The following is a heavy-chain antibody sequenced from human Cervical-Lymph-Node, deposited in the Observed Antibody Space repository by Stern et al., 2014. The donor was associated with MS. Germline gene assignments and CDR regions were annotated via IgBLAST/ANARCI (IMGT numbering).Heavy chain of an antibody. Sequence: QVQLVQSAAEVKKPGASVKVSCKSFGYTFTDYYFHLVRQAPGQGLEWMGRIYPKSGDSISAPKFQGRVIMTRDTSIRTLYLELNRLRPDDTAVYYCARGLGATAFDFWGQGTLVTVSS. CDR3: ARGLGATAFDF. J-gene: IGHJ4*02. CDR2: IYPKSGDS. CDR1: GYTFTDYY. D-gene: IGHD1-26*01. V-gene: IGHV1-2*06.